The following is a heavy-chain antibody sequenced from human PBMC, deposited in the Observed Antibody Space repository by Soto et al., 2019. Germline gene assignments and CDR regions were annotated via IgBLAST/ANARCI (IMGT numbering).Heavy chain of an antibody. D-gene: IGHD3-22*01. CDR2: ISGSGANR. J-gene: IGHJ4*01. Sequence: EGQFLASGGGLVQPGGSLRLSCAASGFTFSNYAMSWVRQAPGKGLEWVSGISGSGANRYYADSVTGRFIISRDNSKNTLYLQLNSLRVENTAVDYCAKLYDSGGYYYWGQGTLVTVSS. CDR3: AKLYDSGGYYY. CDR1: GFTFSNYA. V-gene: IGHV3-23*01.